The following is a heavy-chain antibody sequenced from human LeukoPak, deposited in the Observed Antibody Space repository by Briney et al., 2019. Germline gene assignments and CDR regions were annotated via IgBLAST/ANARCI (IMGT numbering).Heavy chain of an antibody. V-gene: IGHV1-46*01. D-gene: IGHD1-26*01. CDR2: INPSGGST. J-gene: IGHJ6*02. CDR1: GYTFTSYY. CDR3: ARDLERSGSYQYYYYYYGMDV. Sequence: ASVKVSCKASGYTFTSYYMHWVRQAPGQGLEWMGIINPSGGSTSYAQKFQGRVTMTRDTSTSTVYMELSSLRSEDTAVYYCARDLERSGSYQYYYYYYGMDVWGQGTTVTVSS.